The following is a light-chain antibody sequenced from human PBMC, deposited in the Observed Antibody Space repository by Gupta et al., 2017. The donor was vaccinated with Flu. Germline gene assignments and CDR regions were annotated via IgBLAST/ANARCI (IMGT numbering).Light chain of an antibody. CDR3: AAWDDSLNVL. J-gene: IGLJ3*02. Sequence: IGRNTVNWYQQLPGTAPKLLIYSNYLRPSGVPDRFSGSKSGTSASLAISGIQSEDEADYYCAAWDDSLNVLFGGGTKLTVL. V-gene: IGLV1-44*01. CDR1: IGRNT. CDR2: SNY.